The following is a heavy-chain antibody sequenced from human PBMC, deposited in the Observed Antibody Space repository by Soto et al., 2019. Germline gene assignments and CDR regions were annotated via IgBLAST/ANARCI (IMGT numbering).Heavy chain of an antibody. J-gene: IGHJ4*02. Sequence: SETLSLTCAVYGGSFSGYYWSWIRQPPGKGLEWIGEINHSGSTNYNPSLKSRVTISVDTSKNQFSLKLSSVTAADTAVYYCARGGVLLCFGEPIAPFDYWGQGTLVTVSS. CDR1: GGSFSGYY. D-gene: IGHD3-10*01. CDR3: ARGGVLLCFGEPIAPFDY. CDR2: INHSGST. V-gene: IGHV4-34*01.